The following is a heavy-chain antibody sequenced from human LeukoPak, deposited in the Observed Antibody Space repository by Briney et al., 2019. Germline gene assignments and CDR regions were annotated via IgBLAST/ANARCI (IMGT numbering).Heavy chain of an antibody. D-gene: IGHD6-19*01. Sequence: ASVKVSCKASGYTFTSYGISWVRQAPGQGLEWMGWISAYNGNTNYAQKLQGRVTMTTDTSTSTAYMELRSLRSDDTAVYYCARDLPSIAVASGYYYYYGMDVWGQGTTVTVSS. V-gene: IGHV1-18*01. CDR1: GYTFTSYG. J-gene: IGHJ6*02. CDR3: ARDLPSIAVASGYYYYYGMDV. CDR2: ISAYNGNT.